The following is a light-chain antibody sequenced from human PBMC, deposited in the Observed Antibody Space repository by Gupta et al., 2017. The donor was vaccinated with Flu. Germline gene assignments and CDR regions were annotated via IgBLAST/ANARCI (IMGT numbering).Light chain of an antibody. CDR3: HQTSSLPES. J-gene: IGKJ3*01. CDR1: QSIGSP. V-gene: IGKV6-21*01. CDR2: HAS. Sequence: EVVLTQSPDFQSVTPNEKVTITCRASQSIGSPLHWYQQKVGQSPKLLINHASQSLSGVPSRFRGSGSGTDFTLTISGLQSEDVATYYCHQTSSLPESFGPGTKVAIK.